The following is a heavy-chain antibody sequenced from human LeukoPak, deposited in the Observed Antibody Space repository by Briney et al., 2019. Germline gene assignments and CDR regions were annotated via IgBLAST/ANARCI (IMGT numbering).Heavy chain of an antibody. CDR3: ARTYYYDSSGYFDAFDI. V-gene: IGHV3-7*01. D-gene: IGHD3-22*01. CDR2: IKQDGSEK. Sequence: GGSLRLSXAASGFTFSTYWMSWVRQTPGKGLEWVANIKQDGSEKYYVDSVKGRFTIFRDNAKNSLYLQMNSLRVEDTAVYYCARTYYYDSSGYFDAFDIWGQGTMVTVSS. CDR1: GFTFSTYW. J-gene: IGHJ3*02.